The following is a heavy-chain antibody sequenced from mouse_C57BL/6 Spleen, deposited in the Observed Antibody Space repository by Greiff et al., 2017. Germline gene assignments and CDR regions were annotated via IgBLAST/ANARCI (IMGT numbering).Heavy chain of an antibody. J-gene: IGHJ4*01. V-gene: IGHV2-2*01. Sequence: QVQLQQSGPGLVQPSQSLSITCTVSGFSLTSYGVHWVRQSPGTGLEWLGVIWSGGSTDYHAAFISSLSISKDNSKSKVFFKMNSLQAADTAIDYCSGNGGTGRAMDYWGQGTSVTVSS. CDR3: SGNGGTGRAMDY. D-gene: IGHD4-1*01. CDR1: GFSLTSYG. CDR2: IWSGGST.